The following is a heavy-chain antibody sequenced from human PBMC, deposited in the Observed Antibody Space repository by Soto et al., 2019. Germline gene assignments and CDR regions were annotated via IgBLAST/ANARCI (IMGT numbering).Heavy chain of an antibody. D-gene: IGHD5-18*01. Sequence: QVQLVQSGAEVKKPGSSVNVSCKASGGTFSSYAISWVRQAPGQGLEWMGGIIPIFGTANYAQKFQGRVTITADKSTSTAYMELSSLRSEDTAVYYCARRSGTAMASDYYYYYGMDVWGQGTTVTVSS. J-gene: IGHJ6*02. CDR2: IIPIFGTA. V-gene: IGHV1-69*06. CDR1: GGTFSSYA. CDR3: ARRSGTAMASDYYYYYGMDV.